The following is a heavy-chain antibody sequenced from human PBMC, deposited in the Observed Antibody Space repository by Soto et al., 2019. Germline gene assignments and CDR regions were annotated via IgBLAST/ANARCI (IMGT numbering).Heavy chain of an antibody. V-gene: IGHV1-18*01. D-gene: IGHD3-22*01. J-gene: IGHJ4*02. CDR2: ISAYNGNT. CDR1: GYTFTSYG. Sequence: QVQLVQSGAEVKKPGASVKVSCKASGYTFTSYGISWVRQAPGQGLEWMGWISAYNGNTNYAQKLQGRVTMTTDTSTSTAYMELRSLRSDDTAVYYCARDRDTMIVVVTDDFDYWGQGTLVTVSS. CDR3: ARDRDTMIVVVTDDFDY.